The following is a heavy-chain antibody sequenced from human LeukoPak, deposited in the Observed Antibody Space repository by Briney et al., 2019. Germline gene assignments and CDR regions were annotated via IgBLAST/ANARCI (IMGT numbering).Heavy chain of an antibody. Sequence: PSETLSLTCDVSGYSISSGYFWGWIRQPPGKGLEWIGSIYHSGTTYYNPSLKSRVTISVDTSKNQSSLKVSSVTAADTAVYYCARPPDSSDYGAAFDFWGQGTLVTVAS. J-gene: IGHJ4*02. CDR3: ARPPDSSDYGAAFDF. D-gene: IGHD4-17*01. CDR2: IYHSGTT. CDR1: GYSISSGYF. V-gene: IGHV4-38-2*01.